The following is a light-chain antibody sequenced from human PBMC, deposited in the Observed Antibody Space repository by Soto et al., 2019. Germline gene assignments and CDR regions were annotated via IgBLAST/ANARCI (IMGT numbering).Light chain of an antibody. J-gene: IGKJ4*01. CDR1: QSVSSY. Sequence: EIVLTQSPATLSLSPGERATLSCRASQSVSSYLAWYQQKPGQAPRLLIYGASNRATGIPDRFSGSGSGTDFTLTISSLQAEDVAVYFCQQYLKVPLTFGGGTKVDIK. V-gene: IGKV3-11*01. CDR2: GAS. CDR3: QQYLKVPLT.